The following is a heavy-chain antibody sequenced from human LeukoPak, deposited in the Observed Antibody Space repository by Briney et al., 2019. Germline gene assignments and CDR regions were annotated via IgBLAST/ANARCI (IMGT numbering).Heavy chain of an antibody. D-gene: IGHD6-19*01. CDR3: ARRFEYSSGWYEDAFDI. V-gene: IGHV3-48*03. J-gene: IGHJ3*02. CDR2: ISSSGSTI. Sequence: GGSLRLSCAASGFTFSSYEMNWVRQAPGKGLEWVSYISSSGSTIYYADSVKGRFTISRDNAKNSLYLQMNSLRAEDTAVYYCARRFEYSSGWYEDAFDIWGQGTMVTVSS. CDR1: GFTFSSYE.